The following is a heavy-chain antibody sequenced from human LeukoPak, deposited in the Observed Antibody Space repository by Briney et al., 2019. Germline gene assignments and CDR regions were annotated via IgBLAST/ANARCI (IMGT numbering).Heavy chain of an antibody. Sequence: GGSLRLSCAVSGFPFSNAWMSWVRQAPGKGLEWLGRIKSKTDGGTIDYAAPVKGRFTISRDDSKNTLYLQMNSLKTEDTSVYYCTTDRPTPYGDFDYWGQGTLVTVSS. CDR1: GFPFSNAW. D-gene: IGHD4-17*01. CDR2: IKSKTDGGTI. V-gene: IGHV3-15*01. CDR3: TTDRPTPYGDFDY. J-gene: IGHJ4*02.